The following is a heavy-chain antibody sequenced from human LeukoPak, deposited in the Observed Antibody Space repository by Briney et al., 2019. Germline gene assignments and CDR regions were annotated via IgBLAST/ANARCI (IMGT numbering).Heavy chain of an antibody. V-gene: IGHV5-51*01. CDR3: ARQTEQQLDPAAFDI. CDR2: IYPGDSDT. Sequence: GESLKISCKGSGYSFTSYWIGWVRQMPGKGLEWMGIIYPGDSDTRYSPSFQGQVTISADKSISTAYLQWSSLKASDTAMYYCARQTEQQLDPAAFDIWGQGTMVTVSS. CDR1: GYSFTSYW. J-gene: IGHJ3*02. D-gene: IGHD6-13*01.